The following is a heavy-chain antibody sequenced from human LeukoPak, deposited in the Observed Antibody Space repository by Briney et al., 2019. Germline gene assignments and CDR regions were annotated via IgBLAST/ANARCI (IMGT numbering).Heavy chain of an antibody. Sequence: PGGSLRLSCEASGFTFSSYAMSWVRQAPGKGLEWVSGINTSGGSTAYADSVKGRFTISRDNPRNTLYMQMNSLRAEDTALYYCAIMHPYYDGNGYWVQWGQGTLVTVSS. D-gene: IGHD3-22*01. CDR3: AIMHPYYDGNGYWVQ. CDR2: INTSGGST. CDR1: GFTFSSYA. V-gene: IGHV3-23*01. J-gene: IGHJ4*02.